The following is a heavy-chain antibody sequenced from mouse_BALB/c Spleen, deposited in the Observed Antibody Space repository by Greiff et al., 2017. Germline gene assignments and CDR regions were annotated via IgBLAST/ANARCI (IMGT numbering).Heavy chain of an antibody. CDR2: IDPYDSET. CDR3: ERSSGSSWFYFAY. J-gene: IGHJ2*01. D-gene: IGHD1-1*01. Sequence: VQLQQPGAELVRPGASVKLSCKASGYTFTSYWMNWVKQRPEQGLEWIGRIDPYDSETHYNQKFKDKAILTVDKSSSTAYMQLSSLTSEDSAVSDYERSSGSSWFYFAYWGQGTTLTVSA. CDR1: GYTFTSYW. V-gene: IGHV1-52*01.